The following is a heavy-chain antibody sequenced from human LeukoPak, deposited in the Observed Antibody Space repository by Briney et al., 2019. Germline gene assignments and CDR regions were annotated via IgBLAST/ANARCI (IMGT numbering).Heavy chain of an antibody. V-gene: IGHV4-61*02. J-gene: IGHJ5*02. CDR2: IYTSGST. CDR3: ARGTPPRRGEPFDP. D-gene: IGHD2-15*01. CDR1: GGSISSSSYY. Sequence: SETLSLTCTVSGGSISSSSYYWSWIRQPAGKGLEWIGRIYTSGSTNYNPSLKSRVTMSVDTSKNQFSLKLSSVTAADTAVYYCARGTPPRRGEPFDPWGRGTLVTVSS.